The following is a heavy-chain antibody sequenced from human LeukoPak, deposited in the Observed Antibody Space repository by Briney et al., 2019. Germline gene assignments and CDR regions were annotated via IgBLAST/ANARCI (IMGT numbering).Heavy chain of an antibody. CDR1: GFSFNDYA. CDR3: AKGGRRSSSHVDY. Sequence: PGRSLRLSCAASGFSFNDYAMHWVRQAPGKGLEWVSVISWNSGSIDYADSVKGRFTISRDNAKNSLYLQMNSLRPEDMALYYCAKGGRRSSSHVDYWGQGTLVTVSS. V-gene: IGHV3-9*03. CDR2: ISWNSGSI. J-gene: IGHJ4*02. D-gene: IGHD6-6*01.